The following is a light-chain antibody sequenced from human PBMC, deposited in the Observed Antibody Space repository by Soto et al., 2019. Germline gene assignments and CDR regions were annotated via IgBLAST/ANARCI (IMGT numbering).Light chain of an antibody. CDR3: QQRYNSLS. Sequence: EIVLTQSPGTLSLSPGERATLSCRASQSVSSSYLAWYQQKPGQAPRLLIYGASSRATGIPDRFSGSGSGTYFTLTISRLEPEDFAVYYCQQRYNSLSLGGGTKVEIK. CDR2: GAS. V-gene: IGKV3D-20*02. CDR1: QSVSSSY. J-gene: IGKJ4*01.